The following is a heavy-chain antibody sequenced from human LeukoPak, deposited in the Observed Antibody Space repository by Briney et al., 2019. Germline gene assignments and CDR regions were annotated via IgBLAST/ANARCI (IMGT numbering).Heavy chain of an antibody. J-gene: IGHJ4*02. V-gene: IGHV5-51*01. CDR2: IYPGDSDT. CDR3: ARFEYYDFWSGYRRGHHFDY. CDR1: GYSFTSYW. Sequence: GESLKISCKGSGYSFTSYWIGWVRQMPGKGLEWMGIIYPGDSDTRYSPSFQGQVTISADKSISTAYLQWSSLKASDTAMYYCARFEYYDFWSGYRRGHHFDYWGQGTLVTVSS. D-gene: IGHD3-3*01.